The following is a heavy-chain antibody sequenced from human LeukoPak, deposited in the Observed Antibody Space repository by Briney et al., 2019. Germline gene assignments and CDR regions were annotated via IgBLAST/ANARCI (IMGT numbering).Heavy chain of an antibody. D-gene: IGHD6-6*01. CDR2: INSDGSEG. CDR1: GFTFSGFW. J-gene: IGHJ3*01. CDR3: ARSSYSSSSSV. V-gene: IGHV3-7*03. Sequence: GGSLRLSCAVSGFTFSGFWMSWSRQAPGRGLEWVASINSDGSEGYYADVVKGRFTISRDNTKNSLYLQINSLRAEDTAVYYCARSSYSSSSSVWGQGTMVTVSS.